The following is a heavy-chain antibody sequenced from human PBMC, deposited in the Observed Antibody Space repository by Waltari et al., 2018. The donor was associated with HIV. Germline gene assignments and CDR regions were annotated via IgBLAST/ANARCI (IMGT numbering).Heavy chain of an antibody. Sequence: HWVRQAPGKGLEWVAFIRYDGSNKYYADSVKGRFTISRDNSKNTLYLQMNSLRAEDTAVYYCAIIVVVAAAMPLGVSDYWGQGTLVTVSS. D-gene: IGHD2-15*01. J-gene: IGHJ4*02. CDR3: AIIVVVAAAMPLGVSDY. V-gene: IGHV3-30*02. CDR2: IRYDGSNK.